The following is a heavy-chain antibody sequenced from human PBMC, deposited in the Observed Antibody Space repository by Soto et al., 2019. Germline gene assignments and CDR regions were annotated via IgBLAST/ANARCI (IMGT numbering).Heavy chain of an antibody. Sequence: KTGGSLRLSCAASGFTFSSYSMNWVRQAPGKGLEWVSSISSSSSYIYYADSVKGRFTISRDNAKNSLSLKLNSLRVEDTAVYYCARSYSSGWEFDYWGQGTQVTVS. D-gene: IGHD6-19*01. CDR1: GFTFSSYS. CDR2: ISSSSSYI. J-gene: IGHJ4*02. CDR3: ARSYSSGWEFDY. V-gene: IGHV3-21*04.